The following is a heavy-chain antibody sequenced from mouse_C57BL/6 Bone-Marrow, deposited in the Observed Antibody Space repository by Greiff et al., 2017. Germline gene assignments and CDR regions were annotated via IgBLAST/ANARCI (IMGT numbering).Heavy chain of an antibody. CDR1: GYTFTSYW. CDR3: ARGLGRFAY. V-gene: IGHV1-59*01. J-gene: IGHJ3*01. D-gene: IGHD4-1*01. CDR2: IDPSDSYT. Sequence: VQLQQPGAELVRPGTSVKLSCKASGYTFTSYWMHWVKQRPGQGLEWIGVIDPSDSYTNYNQKFKGKATLTVDTSSSTAYMQLSSLTSEDSAVYYGARGLGRFAYWGQGTLVTVSA.